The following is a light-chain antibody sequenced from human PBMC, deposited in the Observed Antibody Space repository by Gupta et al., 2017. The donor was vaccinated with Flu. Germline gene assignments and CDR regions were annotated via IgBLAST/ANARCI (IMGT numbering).Light chain of an antibody. V-gene: IGKV1-39*01. J-gene: IGKJ4*01. CDR3: QQSYSTPRT. Sequence: DIQMTQSPSSLSASVRDRVTITCRASQSISSYLNWYQQKPGKAPKLLIYAASSLQSGVPSRFSGSGSGTDFTLTNSSLQPEDFATYYCQQSYSTPRTFGGGTKVEIK. CDR2: AAS. CDR1: QSISSY.